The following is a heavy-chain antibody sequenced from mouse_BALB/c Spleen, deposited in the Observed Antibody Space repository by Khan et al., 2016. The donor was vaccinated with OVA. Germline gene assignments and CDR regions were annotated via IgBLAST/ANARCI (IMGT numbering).Heavy chain of an antibody. CDR3: ARNSYMYDFTY. V-gene: IGHV2-2*01. J-gene: IGHJ3*01. CDR1: GFSLNTYG. CDR2: IRSGGTT. D-gene: IGHD2-14*01. Sequence: VQLQESGPGLVQPSQSLSITCTVSGFSLNTYGIHWIRQSQGKGLEWLGVIRSGGTTDYNGAFISRLNITKDNSKSQVFFKMNSLQADDTALYFCARNSYMYDFTYWGQGTLVTVSA.